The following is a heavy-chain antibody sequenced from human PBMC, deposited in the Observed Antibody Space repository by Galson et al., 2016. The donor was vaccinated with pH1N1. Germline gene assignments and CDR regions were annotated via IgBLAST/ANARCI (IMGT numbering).Heavy chain of an antibody. Sequence: SVKVSCKASGGTFSNSAISWVRQAPGQGLEWIGGISPIFGSINYAQRFQGRVTVSADIFTNTAYMELSRLRSEDTAIYYCATAGPLVREILYYSYAMDVWGLGTTVTVSS. V-gene: IGHV1-69*06. CDR1: GGTFSNSA. J-gene: IGHJ6*02. CDR3: ATAGPLVREILYYSYAMDV. D-gene: IGHD3-10*01. CDR2: ISPIFGSI.